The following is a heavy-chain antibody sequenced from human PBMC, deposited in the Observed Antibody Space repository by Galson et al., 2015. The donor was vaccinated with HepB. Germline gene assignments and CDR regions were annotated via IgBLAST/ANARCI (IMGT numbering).Heavy chain of an antibody. CDR1: GFTFTTFS. V-gene: IGHV3-48*01. J-gene: IGHJ4*02. CDR2: ITPSSNGI. D-gene: IGHD5-12*01. CDR3: ARDRHPWHIDY. Sequence: SLRLSCAASGFTFTTFSMNWVRQAPGKGLEWISYITPSSNGILYADSVRGRFTVSRDSSKNTLYLQMNSLRVDDTAVYYCARDRHPWHIDYWGQGTLVTVSS.